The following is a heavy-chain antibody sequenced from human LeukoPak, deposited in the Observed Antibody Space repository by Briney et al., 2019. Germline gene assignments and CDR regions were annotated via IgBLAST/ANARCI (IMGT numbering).Heavy chain of an antibody. V-gene: IGHV1-46*01. J-gene: IGHJ4*02. CDR2: INPSGGST. D-gene: IGHD3-22*01. Sequence: GASVKVSCKASGYTFTSYYMHWVRQAPGQGLEWMGIINPSGGSTSYAQKFQGRVTMTRDTSTSTVYMELSSLRSEDTAVYYCAGDLRLNYYDSSGGFDYWGQGTLVTVSS. CDR3: AGDLRLNYYDSSGGFDY. CDR1: GYTFTSYY.